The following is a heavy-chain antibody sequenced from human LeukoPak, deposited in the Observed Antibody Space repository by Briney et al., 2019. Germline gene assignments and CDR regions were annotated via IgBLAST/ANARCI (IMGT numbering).Heavy chain of an antibody. J-gene: IGHJ3*01. V-gene: IGHV5-51*01. CDR2: IYPDESDT. Sequence: GESLKISCKGSGYSFTSYWIGWVRQMPGKGLEWMGSIYPDESDTRYSPSFQGQVTISADKSVRTAYLQWSSLKASDTAMYYCARPNITSYYDSRGYDAFDVWGQGTMVTVSS. CDR1: GYSFTSYW. CDR3: ARPNITSYYDSRGYDAFDV. D-gene: IGHD3-22*01.